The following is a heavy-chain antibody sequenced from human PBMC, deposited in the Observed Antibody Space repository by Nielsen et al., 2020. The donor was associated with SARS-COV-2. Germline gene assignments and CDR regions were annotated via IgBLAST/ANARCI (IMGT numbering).Heavy chain of an antibody. CDR2: IYSVGST. Sequence: GGSLRLSCAASGFTVSSNYMSWVRQAPGKGLEWVSVIYSVGSTYYADSVKGRFTISRDNSKNTLYLQMNSLRAEDTAVYYCAKDLGPGYVAAAMLGYYYYYGMDVWGQGTTVTVSS. V-gene: IGHV3-53*05. CDR3: AKDLGPGYVAAAMLGYYYYYGMDV. CDR1: GFTVSSNY. D-gene: IGHD2-2*01. J-gene: IGHJ6*02.